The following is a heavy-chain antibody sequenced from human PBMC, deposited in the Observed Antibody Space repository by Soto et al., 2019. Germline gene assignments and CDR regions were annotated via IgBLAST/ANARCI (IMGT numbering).Heavy chain of an antibody. J-gene: IGHJ4*02. Sequence: EVQLVESGGGLVKPGGSLRLSCAASGVSFSYVWMNWVRQAPGKGLEWVGRIKSKTDGGTTVYAAPVKGRFTISRXXXXXXLXLXMXXXKXGXTAVYYCSTGRDDLLYWGQGTLVTVSS. D-gene: IGHD2-15*01. CDR3: STGRDDLLY. CDR2: IKSKTDGGTT. CDR1: GVSFSYVW. V-gene: IGHV3-15*07.